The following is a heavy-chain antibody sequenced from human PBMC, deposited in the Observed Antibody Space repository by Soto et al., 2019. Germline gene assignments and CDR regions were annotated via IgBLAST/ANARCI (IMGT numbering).Heavy chain of an antibody. CDR1: GFTFSSHA. V-gene: IGHV3-23*01. CDR2: ISGSGRKT. Sequence: EVQLLESGGGLVQPGGSLRLSCAASGFTFSSHAMNWVRQAPGKGLEWVSGISGSGRKTYYADSVKGRFTIFRDTSQNTVSLQMNRLRGEDTALFYCSKDVSLAPVVIAGGRPAMEGWGQGNKVIVSS. CDR3: SKDVSLAPVVIAGGRPAMEG. J-gene: IGHJ6*01. D-gene: IGHD3-10*01.